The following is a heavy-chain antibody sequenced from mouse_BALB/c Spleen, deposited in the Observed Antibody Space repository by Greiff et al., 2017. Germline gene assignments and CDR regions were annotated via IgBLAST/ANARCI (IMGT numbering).Heavy chain of an antibody. CDR1: GFTFTDYY. D-gene: IGHD1-1*01. CDR2: IRNKANGYTT. V-gene: IGHV7-3*02. CDR3: ARRGSSYGDYYAMDY. J-gene: IGHJ4*01. Sequence: EVMLVESGGGLVQPGGSLRLSCATSGFTFTDYYMSWVRQPPGKALEWLGFIRNKANGYTTEYSASVKGRFTISRDNSQSILYLQMNTLRAEDSATYYCARRGSSYGDYYAMDYWGQGTSVTVSS.